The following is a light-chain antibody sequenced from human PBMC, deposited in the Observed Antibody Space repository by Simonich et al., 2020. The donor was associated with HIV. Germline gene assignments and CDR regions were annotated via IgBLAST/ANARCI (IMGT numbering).Light chain of an antibody. V-gene: IGKV3-20*01. CDR3: QQYGSSPFT. CDR2: AAS. Sequence: EIVLTQSPGTLSLSPGERATLSCRASQSVRSNYLAWYQQKPGLAPGLLMYAASSRATGIPDRFSGSGSGTDFTLTISRLEPEDFAVYYCQQYGSSPFTFGPGTKVDIK. J-gene: IGKJ3*01. CDR1: QSVRSNY.